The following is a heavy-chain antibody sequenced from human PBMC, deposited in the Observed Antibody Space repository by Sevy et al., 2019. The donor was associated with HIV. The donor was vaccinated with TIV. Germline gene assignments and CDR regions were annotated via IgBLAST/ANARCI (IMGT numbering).Heavy chain of an antibody. CDR2: ISAYNGNT. V-gene: IGHV1-18*01. J-gene: IGHJ6*02. D-gene: IGHD2-2*02. Sequence: ASVKVSCKASGYTFTSYGISWVRQAPGQGLEWMGWISAYNGNTNYAQKLQGRVTMTTDTSPSTAYMELRSLRSDDTAVYYCARNAFGIVVVPAAILDHYYYYYGMDVWGQGTTVTVSS. CDR3: ARNAFGIVVVPAAILDHYYYYYGMDV. CDR1: GYTFTSYG.